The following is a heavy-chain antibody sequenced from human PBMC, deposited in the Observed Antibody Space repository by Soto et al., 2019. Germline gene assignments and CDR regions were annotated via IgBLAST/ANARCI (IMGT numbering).Heavy chain of an antibody. CDR2: INQDGSAK. CDR1: GFTFSTFW. J-gene: IGHJ4*02. Sequence: SGGSLRLSCAASGFTFSTFWMHWVRQAPGKGLEWVASINQDGSAKYHVDSVKGRFTISRGNAKNSLYLQMSSLRVEDTALYSCARDPFHDSKGLFDYWGQGTLVTVSS. CDR3: ARDPFHDSKGLFDY. V-gene: IGHV3-7*01. D-gene: IGHD3-22*01.